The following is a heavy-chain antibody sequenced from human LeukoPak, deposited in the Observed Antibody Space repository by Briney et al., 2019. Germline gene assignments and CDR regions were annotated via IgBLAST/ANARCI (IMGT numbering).Heavy chain of an antibody. V-gene: IGHV1-69*05. Sequence: GASVKVSCKASGGSFSSYAISWVRQAPGQGLEWMGGIIPIFGTAKNAQKFQGRVTISRDESTRTAYIELSSLRSEDTAVYYCARFGDCSSISCSDYDYYYMDVWGKGTTVTVSS. D-gene: IGHD2-2*01. CDR2: IIPIFGTA. J-gene: IGHJ6*03. CDR3: ARFGDCSSISCSDYDYYYMDV. CDR1: GGSFSSYA.